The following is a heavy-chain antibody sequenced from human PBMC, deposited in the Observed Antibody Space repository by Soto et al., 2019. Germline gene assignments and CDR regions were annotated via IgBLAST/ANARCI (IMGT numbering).Heavy chain of an antibody. D-gene: IGHD3-22*01. Sequence: PGGSLRLSCAASGFTFSSYSMNWVRQAPGKGLEWVSYISSSSSTIYYADSVKGRFTISRDNAKNSLYLQMNSLRDEDTAVYYCARAPPSYYYDSSGDYWGQGTLVTVSS. CDR1: GFTFSSYS. J-gene: IGHJ4*02. V-gene: IGHV3-48*02. CDR2: ISSSSSTI. CDR3: ARAPPSYYYDSSGDY.